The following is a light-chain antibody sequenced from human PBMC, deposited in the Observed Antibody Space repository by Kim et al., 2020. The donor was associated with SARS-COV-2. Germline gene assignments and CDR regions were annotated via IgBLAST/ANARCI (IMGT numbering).Light chain of an antibody. CDR1: ESVKTF. Sequence: EIVMTQSPATLSVSLGERVTLSCRASESVKTFLAWYQQRPGQAPRLLIYGASTRATGIPARFSGSGSGTDFTVTISSLQAEDAAVYYCQQHNNWPLTFGGGTKVEIK. CDR3: QQHNNWPLT. CDR2: GAS. V-gene: IGKV3-15*01. J-gene: IGKJ4*01.